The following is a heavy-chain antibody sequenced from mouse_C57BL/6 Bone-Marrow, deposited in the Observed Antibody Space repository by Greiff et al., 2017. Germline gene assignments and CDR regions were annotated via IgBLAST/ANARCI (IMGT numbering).Heavy chain of an antibody. CDR1: GYTFTSYT. CDR3: ARDYYGSSYGYFDV. V-gene: IGHV1-4*01. Sequence: VQLQESGAELARPGASVKMSCKASGYTFTSYTMHWVKQRPGQGLEWIGYINPSSGYTKYNQKFKDKATLTADKSSSTAYMQLSSLTSEDSAGYYCARDYYGSSYGYFDVWGTGTTVTVSS. J-gene: IGHJ1*03. D-gene: IGHD1-1*01. CDR2: INPSSGYT.